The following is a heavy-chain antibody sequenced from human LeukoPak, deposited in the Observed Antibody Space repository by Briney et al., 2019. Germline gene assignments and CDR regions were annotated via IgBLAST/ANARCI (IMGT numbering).Heavy chain of an antibody. Sequence: SVKVSCKASGGTFSSYAISWVRQAPGQGLEWMGGIIPIFGTANYAQKFQGRVTITADESTSTAYMELSSLRSEDTAVYYCARGSVLLLGSLNWFDPWGQGTLVTVSS. J-gene: IGHJ5*02. V-gene: IGHV1-69*13. D-gene: IGHD3-10*01. CDR2: IIPIFGTA. CDR3: ARGSVLLLGSLNWFDP. CDR1: GGTFSSYA.